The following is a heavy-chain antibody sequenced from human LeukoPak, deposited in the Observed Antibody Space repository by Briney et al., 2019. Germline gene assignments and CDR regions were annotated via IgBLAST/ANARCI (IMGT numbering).Heavy chain of an antibody. J-gene: IGHJ4*02. CDR2: ISGSGGST. CDR3: AKDRYNWNDPFDY. D-gene: IGHD1-1*01. V-gene: IGHV3-23*01. Sequence: GGSLRLSCAASGFTFSSSAMSWVRQAPGKGLEWVSAISGSGGSTYYADSVKGRFTISRDNSKNTLYLQMNSLRAEDTAVYYCAKDRYNWNDPFDYWGQGTLVTVSS. CDR1: GFTFSSSA.